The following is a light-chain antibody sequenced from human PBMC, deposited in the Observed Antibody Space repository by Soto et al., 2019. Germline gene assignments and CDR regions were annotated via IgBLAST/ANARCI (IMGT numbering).Light chain of an antibody. CDR3: SSFTSTSTFV. V-gene: IGLV2-14*01. CDR2: EVS. Sequence: QSALTQPASVSGSPGQSITISCTGTSNDVGGYNYVSWFQQHPGKAPKLLIFEVSNRPSGVYHRFSGSKSGNTASLTISGLQAEDEADYYCSSFTSTSTFVFGTRSKLTVL. J-gene: IGLJ1*01. CDR1: SNDVGGYNY.